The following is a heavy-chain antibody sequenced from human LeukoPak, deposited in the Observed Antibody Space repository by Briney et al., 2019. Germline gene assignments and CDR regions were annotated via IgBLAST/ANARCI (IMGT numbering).Heavy chain of an antibody. J-gene: IGHJ4*02. CDR3: AREGTAWTCNYDPYYFDY. D-gene: IGHD4-11*01. CDR2: INPSGGST. CDR1: GYTFTSYY. Sequence: ASVKVSCKASGYTFTSYYMHWVRQAPGQGLEWMGLINPSGGSTSYAQKFQGRVTMTRDMSTSTVYMELSSLRSEDTAVYYCAREGTAWTCNYDPYYFDYWGQGTLVTVSS. V-gene: IGHV1-46*01.